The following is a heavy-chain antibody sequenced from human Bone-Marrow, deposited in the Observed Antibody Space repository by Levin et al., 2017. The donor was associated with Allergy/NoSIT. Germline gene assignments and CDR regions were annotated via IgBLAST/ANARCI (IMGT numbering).Heavy chain of an antibody. D-gene: IGHD5-18*01. Sequence: ASETLSLTCTVSGGSISTYYWSWIRQPPGKGLEWIGYVYYSGSTNYNPSLKSRVTMSVDTSKNHFSLKLSSVTAADTALYYCARHVGPIHLWLMDYWGQGTLVTVSS. CDR2: VYYSGST. J-gene: IGHJ4*02. CDR1: GGSISTYY. CDR3: ARHVGPIHLWLMDY. V-gene: IGHV4-59*08.